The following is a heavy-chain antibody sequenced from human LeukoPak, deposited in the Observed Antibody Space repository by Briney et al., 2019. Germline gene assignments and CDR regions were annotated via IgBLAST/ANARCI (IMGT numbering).Heavy chain of an antibody. J-gene: IGHJ4*02. Sequence: AVKVSCKASGGTFSSYAISWVRQAPGQGLEWMGGIIPIFGTANYAQKFQGRVTITADKSTSTAYMELSSLRSEDTAVYYCASLRGAIEGISDYWGQGTLVTVSS. CDR2: IIPIFGTA. CDR1: GGTFSSYA. V-gene: IGHV1-69*06. CDR3: ASLRGAIEGISDY. D-gene: IGHD3-10*01.